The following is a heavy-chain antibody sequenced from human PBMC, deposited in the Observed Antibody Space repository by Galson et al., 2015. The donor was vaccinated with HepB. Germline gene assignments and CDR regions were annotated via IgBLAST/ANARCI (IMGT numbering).Heavy chain of an antibody. D-gene: IGHD3-3*01. J-gene: IGHJ2*01. CDR3: ARDRGPRFAPHWHFDL. Sequence: CKASGYTFAGHYIHWVRQGPGQGLELMGWINPNSGGTNYAQKFQGRVTMPRDTSINTAYMDLSSLRSDDTAVYYCARDRGPRFAPHWHFDLWGRGTQVTVSS. V-gene: IGHV1-2*02. CDR2: INPNSGGT. CDR1: GYTFAGHY.